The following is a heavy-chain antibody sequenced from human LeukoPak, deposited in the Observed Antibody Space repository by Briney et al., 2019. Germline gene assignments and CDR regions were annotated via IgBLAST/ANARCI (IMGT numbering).Heavy chain of an antibody. CDR1: GFTFSSYA. Sequence: GGSLRLSCAASGFTFSSYAMSWVRQTPGKGLEWVSSISGSGGNTYFADSVKGRFTIARDNSKDSLYLQMDSLRAEDTAVYFCAKGVLSTLTPFDYWGQGTLVTVSS. CDR3: AKGVLSTLTPFDY. CDR2: ISGSGGNT. D-gene: IGHD2-2*01. J-gene: IGHJ4*02. V-gene: IGHV3-23*01.